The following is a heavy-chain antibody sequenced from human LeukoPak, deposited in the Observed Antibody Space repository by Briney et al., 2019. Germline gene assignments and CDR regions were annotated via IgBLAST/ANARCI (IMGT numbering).Heavy chain of an antibody. CDR3: ARGSWSSDPWDY. Sequence: SETLSLTCAVYGGSFSGNYWSWIRQPPGKGLEWIGEVNHSGSTNYNPSLKSRVTISPDTSKNQFSLKLSSVTAADTAVYYCARGSWSSDPWDYWGQGTLVTVSS. CDR1: GGSFSGNY. CDR2: VNHSGST. D-gene: IGHD1-26*01. V-gene: IGHV4-34*01. J-gene: IGHJ4*02.